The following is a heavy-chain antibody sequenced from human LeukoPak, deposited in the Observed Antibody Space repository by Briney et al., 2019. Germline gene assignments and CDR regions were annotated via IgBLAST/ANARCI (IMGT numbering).Heavy chain of an antibody. Sequence: PGGSLRLSCAAPGFTFSSYAMSWVRQAPGKGLEWVSAISSSVSSTYYADSVKGRFTISRDNSKNTLYLQMNSLRAEDTAVYYCAKDVYGDYGGLVYWGQGTLVTVSS. D-gene: IGHD4-17*01. J-gene: IGHJ4*02. V-gene: IGHV3-23*01. CDR2: ISSSVSST. CDR1: GFTFSSYA. CDR3: AKDVYGDYGGLVY.